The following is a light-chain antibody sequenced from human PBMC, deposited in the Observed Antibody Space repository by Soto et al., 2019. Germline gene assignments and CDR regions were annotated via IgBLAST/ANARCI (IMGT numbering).Light chain of an antibody. V-gene: IGKV3-15*01. CDR2: GAS. CDR3: QQYNKWPLT. J-gene: IGKJ4*01. CDR1: QSVYST. Sequence: EIAMTQSPATLSVSPGERATLSCRASQSVYSTLAWYHQKPGQDPRLLIYGASTRATGIPARFSGTGSATEFTLTISSLQSEDSAVYYCQQYNKWPLTFGGGTNVEIK.